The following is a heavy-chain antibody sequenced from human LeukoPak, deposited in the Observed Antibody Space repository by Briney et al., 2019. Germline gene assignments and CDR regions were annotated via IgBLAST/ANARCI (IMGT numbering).Heavy chain of an antibody. CDR2: TYYRSKWYN. D-gene: IGHD3-22*01. CDR1: GDSVSSNSAA. Sequence: QTLSLTCSISGDSVSSNSAAWNWIRQSPSRGLEWLGRTYYRSKWYNDYAVSVKSRITINPDTPKNQFSLQLNSVTPEDTAVYYCARETTIYDSSGYYDENAFDIWGQGTMVTVSS. V-gene: IGHV6-1*01. J-gene: IGHJ3*02. CDR3: ARETTIYDSSGYYDENAFDI.